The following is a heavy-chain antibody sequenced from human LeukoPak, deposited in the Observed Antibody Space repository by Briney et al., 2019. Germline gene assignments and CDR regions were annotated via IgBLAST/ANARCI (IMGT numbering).Heavy chain of an antibody. V-gene: IGHV3-7*01. CDR2: IESDGSDR. CDR1: GFTFSQYY. J-gene: IGHJ1*01. D-gene: IGHD3-10*01. CDR3: TFLVREPQH. Sequence: GGSLRLSCAVSGFTFSQYYMGWVRQAPGKGLEWVAVIESDGSDRKYVDSVKGRFTISRDNAKNSLYLQMSSLTAEDTAIYYCTFLVREPQHWGRGTLVTVSS.